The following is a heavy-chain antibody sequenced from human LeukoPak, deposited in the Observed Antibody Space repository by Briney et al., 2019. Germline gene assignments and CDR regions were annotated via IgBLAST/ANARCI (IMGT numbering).Heavy chain of an antibody. CDR2: IHYSGST. V-gene: IGHV4-59*01. CDR3: ARRAGGSPFDI. J-gene: IGHJ3*02. Sequence: SETLSLTCIVSGGSINSYYWSWIRQPPGKELEWIGYIHYSGSTNYNPSLSGPVTISLDTSKNQFSLRLSSVTAADTAIYYCARRAGGSPFDIWGQGTMVTVSS. CDR1: GGSINSYY. D-gene: IGHD3-10*01.